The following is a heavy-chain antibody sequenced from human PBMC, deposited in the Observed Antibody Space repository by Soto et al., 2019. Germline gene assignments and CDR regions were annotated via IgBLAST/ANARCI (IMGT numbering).Heavy chain of an antibody. Sequence: ASVKVSCKASGYTFTSYGIHWVRQAPGQRLEWMGWINAANGDTKYSPKFQGRVTITRETSASTAYMELRSLRSEDTAVYYCVRRHVSATGIDWFDPWGQGTLVTVSS. J-gene: IGHJ5*02. V-gene: IGHV1-3*01. D-gene: IGHD6-13*01. CDR3: VRRHVSATGIDWFDP. CDR1: GYTFTSYG. CDR2: INAANGDT.